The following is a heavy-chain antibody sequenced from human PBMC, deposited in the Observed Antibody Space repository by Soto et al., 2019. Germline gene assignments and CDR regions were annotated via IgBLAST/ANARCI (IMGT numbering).Heavy chain of an antibody. CDR1: GFTFNLYG. J-gene: IGHJ4*02. CDR2: IYNDGTYA. CDR3: TRGPRATSAGTSAH. D-gene: IGHD6-13*01. V-gene: IGHV3-74*01. Sequence: GGSLRLSCAGSGFTFNLYGMHLVLEVPGKPPVWVARIYNDGTYADYADSVKGRFTISRDQGMDTLSLQMNDLRAEDSALYHCTRGPRATSAGTSAHWGQGXLGTVAS.